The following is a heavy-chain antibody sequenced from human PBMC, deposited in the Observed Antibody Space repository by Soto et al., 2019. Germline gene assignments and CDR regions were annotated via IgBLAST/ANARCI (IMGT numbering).Heavy chain of an antibody. CDR1: GHTLTELS. CDR2: FDPEGDEA. J-gene: IGHJ4*02. D-gene: IGHD3-22*01. CDR3: AATLDWGSYDFGGFPS. V-gene: IGHV1-24*01. Sequence: ASVKVSCKISGHTLTELSIHWVRQAPGKGLEWMGGFDPEGDEAIYAQKWHGRVSVSADTITDTAYMELSGLKSDDTAVYYCAATLDWGSYDFGGFPSWGQGTLVTVSS.